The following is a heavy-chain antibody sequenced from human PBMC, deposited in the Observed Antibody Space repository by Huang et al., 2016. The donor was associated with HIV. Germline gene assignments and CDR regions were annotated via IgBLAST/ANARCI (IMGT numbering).Heavy chain of an antibody. J-gene: IGHJ4*02. CDR3: TRDGVAPDEEFDY. V-gene: IGHV1-2*02. CDR2: LNPKNGAT. D-gene: IGHD5-12*01. CDR1: GYTFADYF. Sequence: QVQLVQSGAEVKKPGASVKVSCKPSGYTFADYFIPWVRPAPGQGLEWMAELNPKNGATNYAQKFLGRVTVTVETSINTAYMEFSGLTSDDTANYYCTRDGVAPDEEFDYWGQGTLIIVSS.